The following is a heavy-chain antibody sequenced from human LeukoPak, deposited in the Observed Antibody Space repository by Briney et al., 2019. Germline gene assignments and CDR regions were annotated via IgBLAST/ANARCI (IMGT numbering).Heavy chain of an antibody. CDR3: ARGLNWFDY. J-gene: IGHJ5*01. D-gene: IGHD3-16*01. Sequence: PSETLSLTCTVSGGSISSYYWSWIRQPPGKGLEWIGYIYHSGSTYYNPSLKSRVTISVDRSKNQFSLKLSSVTAADTAVYYCARGLNWFDYWGQGTLVTVSS. CDR1: GGSISSYY. CDR2: IYHSGST. V-gene: IGHV4-59*12.